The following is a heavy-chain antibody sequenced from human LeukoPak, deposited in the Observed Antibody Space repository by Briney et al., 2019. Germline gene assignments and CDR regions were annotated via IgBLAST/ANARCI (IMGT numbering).Heavy chain of an antibody. J-gene: IGHJ4*02. CDR2: IRYDGSNK. D-gene: IGHD6-19*01. CDR3: ATSQPGIAVAGD. V-gene: IGHV3-30*02. Sequence: GGSLRLSCAASGFTFSSYGMHWVRQAPGKGLEWVAFIRYDGSNKYYADSVKGQFTISRDNAKNSLYLQMNSLRAEDTAVYYCATSQPGIAVAGDWGQGTLVTVSS. CDR1: GFTFSSYG.